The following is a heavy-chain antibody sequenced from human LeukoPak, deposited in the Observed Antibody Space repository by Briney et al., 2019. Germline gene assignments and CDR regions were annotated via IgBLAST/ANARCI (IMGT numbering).Heavy chain of an antibody. CDR1: GGSISSYY. J-gene: IGHJ4*02. Sequence: SETLSLTCTVSGGSISSYYWSWIRQPPGKGLEWIGYIYYSGSTNYNPSLKSRVTISVDTSKNQFSLKLSSVTAADTAVYYCARDSSSWHYFDYWGQGTLVTVSS. CDR2: IYYSGST. D-gene: IGHD6-13*01. V-gene: IGHV4-59*12. CDR3: ARDSSSWHYFDY.